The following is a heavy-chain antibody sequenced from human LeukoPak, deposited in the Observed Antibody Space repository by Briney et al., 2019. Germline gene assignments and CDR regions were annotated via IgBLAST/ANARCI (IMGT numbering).Heavy chain of an antibody. CDR1: GFTFSTYW. J-gene: IGHJ4*02. V-gene: IGHV3-74*01. Sequence: GGSLRLSCAASGFTFSTYWMHWVRQTPGKGLEWVSRIYADGSGTTYADSVKGRFTISRDNAKNTLYLQMNSLRAEDAALYYCARDRGYSFDLWGQGALVTVSS. CDR2: IYADGSGT. D-gene: IGHD5-18*01. CDR3: ARDRGYSFDL.